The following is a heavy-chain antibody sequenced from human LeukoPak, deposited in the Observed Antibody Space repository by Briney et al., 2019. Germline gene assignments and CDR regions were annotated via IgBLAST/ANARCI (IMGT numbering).Heavy chain of an antibody. J-gene: IGHJ4*02. CDR2: IRYDGSNK. V-gene: IGHV3-30*02. CDR3: AKDWGGGAAALYYFDY. Sequence: GGSLRLSCAASGFTFSSYGMHWVRQAPGKGLEWVAFIRYDGSNKYYADSVKGRFTISRDNSKNTLYLQMNSLRAEDTAVYYCAKDWGGGAAALYYFDYWGQGTLVTVSS. D-gene: IGHD6-13*01. CDR1: GFTFSSYG.